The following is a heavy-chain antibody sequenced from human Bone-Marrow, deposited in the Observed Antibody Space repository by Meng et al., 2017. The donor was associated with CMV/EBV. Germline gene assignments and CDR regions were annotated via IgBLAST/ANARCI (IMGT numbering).Heavy chain of an antibody. CDR1: GFTFSSYA. D-gene: IGHD2-2*01. Sequence: GGSLRLSCAASGFTFSSYAMHWVRQAPGKGLEWVALISWDGTNKYYADSVRGRFTISRDNSKNTLYLQMNSLRAEDTAVYYCARDGLRRYQPEYYYYGLDVWGQGTTVTVSS. J-gene: IGHJ6*02. V-gene: IGHV3-30-3*01. CDR2: ISWDGTNK. CDR3: ARDGLRRYQPEYYYYGLDV.